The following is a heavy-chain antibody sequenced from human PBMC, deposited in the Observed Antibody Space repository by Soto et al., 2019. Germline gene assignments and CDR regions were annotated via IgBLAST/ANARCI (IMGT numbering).Heavy chain of an antibody. CDR1: GFTFSAYN. J-gene: IGHJ4*02. Sequence: GGSLRLSCTASGFTFSAYNMYWVRQAPGKGLEWVSYMSSSGTYIYYADSVKGRFAVSRDNANNSLYLQMNSLRAEDAAVYYCARQLHFGDFSLGCWGQGTRVTVSS. D-gene: IGHD3-10*01. CDR2: MSSSGTYI. CDR3: ARQLHFGDFSLGC. V-gene: IGHV3-21*01.